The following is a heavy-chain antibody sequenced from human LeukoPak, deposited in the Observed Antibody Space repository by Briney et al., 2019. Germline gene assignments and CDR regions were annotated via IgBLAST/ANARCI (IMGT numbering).Heavy chain of an antibody. CDR3: ARDNSGSYPKFDY. CDR1: GFTFSSYA. CDR2: ISYDGSNK. J-gene: IGHJ4*02. D-gene: IGHD1-26*01. V-gene: IGHV3-30*04. Sequence: GGSLRLSCAASGFTFSSYAMHWVRQAPGKGLEWVAVISYDGSNKYYADSVKGRFTISRDNSKNTLYLQMNSLRAEDTAVYYCARDNSGSYPKFDYWGQETLVTVSS.